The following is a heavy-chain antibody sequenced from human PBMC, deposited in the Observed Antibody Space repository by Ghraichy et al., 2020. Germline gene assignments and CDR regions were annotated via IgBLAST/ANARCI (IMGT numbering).Heavy chain of an antibody. J-gene: IGHJ4*02. Sequence: SQTLSLTCTVSGGSISSYYWSWIRQPPGKGLEWIGYIYYSGSTNYNPSLKSRVTISVDTSKNQFSLKLSSVTAADTAMYYCAGDRYDFWSGYLDYWGQGTLVTVSS. CDR1: GGSISSYY. CDR2: IYYSGST. CDR3: AGDRYDFWSGYLDY. V-gene: IGHV4-59*01. D-gene: IGHD3-3*01.